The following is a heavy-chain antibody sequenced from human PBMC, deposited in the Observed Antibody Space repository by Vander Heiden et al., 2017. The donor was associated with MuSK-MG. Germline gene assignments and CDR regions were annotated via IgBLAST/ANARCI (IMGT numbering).Heavy chain of an antibody. CDR2: IYYTRST. V-gene: IGHV4-59*01. D-gene: IGHD2-15*01. Sequence: QVQLQESGPGLVKPSEPLSLTGPVPGCSMSSYYWRWVRQHPGKGLEWIGYIYYTRSTNYNPSLKSRVTISVDTSKNQFSLKLTSVTAADTAIYYCAREKEYCSGGRCYYYMDVWGKGTTVTVSS. CDR1: GCSMSSYY. J-gene: IGHJ6*03. CDR3: AREKEYCSGGRCYYYMDV.